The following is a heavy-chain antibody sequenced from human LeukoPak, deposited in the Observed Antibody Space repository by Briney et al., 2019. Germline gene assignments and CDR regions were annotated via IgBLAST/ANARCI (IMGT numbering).Heavy chain of an antibody. CDR3: ARDKYGDYVFDY. Sequence: SGTLSLTCAVSGGSISSGGYYWSWIRQHPGKGLEWIGYIYYSGSTYYNPSLKSRVTISVDTSKNQFSLKLSSVTAADTAVYYCARDKYGDYVFDYWGQGTLVTVSS. CDR2: IYYSGST. J-gene: IGHJ4*02. D-gene: IGHD4-17*01. V-gene: IGHV4-31*11. CDR1: GGSISSGGYY.